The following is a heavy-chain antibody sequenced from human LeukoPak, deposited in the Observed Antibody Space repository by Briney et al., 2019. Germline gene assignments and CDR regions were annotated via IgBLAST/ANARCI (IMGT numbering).Heavy chain of an antibody. Sequence: GGSLRLSCVGSGFTFDDYAMHWVRQAPGKGLEWVSGISWNSGSIGYADSVKGRFTISRDNAKNSLYLQMNSLRGNDTAFYYCAKGERKWLARQPDYWGQGTLVTVSS. CDR3: AKGERKWLARQPDY. CDR2: ISWNSGSI. J-gene: IGHJ4*02. V-gene: IGHV3-9*01. CDR1: GFTFDDYA. D-gene: IGHD6-19*01.